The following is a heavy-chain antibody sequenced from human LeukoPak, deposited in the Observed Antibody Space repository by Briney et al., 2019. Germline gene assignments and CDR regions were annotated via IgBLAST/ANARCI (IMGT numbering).Heavy chain of an antibody. CDR1: GLRFSSFA. J-gene: IGHJ4*02. CDR2: MKGTGET. CDR3: ARASWVSSADAVW. D-gene: IGHD3-16*01. V-gene: IGHV3-23*01. Sequence: GGSLRLSCAASGLRFSSFAMRWVRQAPARGLEWLSRMKGTGETFYTDSVRGRFTLSRDDSRNTVYLQLNNLRVEDTAVYYCARASWVSSADAVWWGEGTVVTVSS.